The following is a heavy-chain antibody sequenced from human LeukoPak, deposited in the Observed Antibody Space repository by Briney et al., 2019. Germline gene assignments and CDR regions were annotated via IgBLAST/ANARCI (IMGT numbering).Heavy chain of an antibody. CDR3: ASTMTTGQYYFDY. V-gene: IGHV3-64D*06. Sequence: GGSLRLSCSASGFTFSSYAMHWVRQAPGKGLEYVSAISSNGGSTYYADSVKGRFTISRDNSKNTLYLQMSSLRAEDTAVYYCASTMTTGQYYFDYWGQGTLVTVSS. CDR1: GFTFSSYA. J-gene: IGHJ4*02. CDR2: ISSNGGST. D-gene: IGHD4-17*01.